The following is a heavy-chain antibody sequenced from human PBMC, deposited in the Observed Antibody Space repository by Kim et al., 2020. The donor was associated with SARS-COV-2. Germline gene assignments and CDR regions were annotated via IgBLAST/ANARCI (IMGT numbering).Heavy chain of an antibody. V-gene: IGHV3-7*01. CDR2: IKQDGSEK. CDR3: ARAEGMLWFGESFHFDY. J-gene: IGHJ4*02. D-gene: IGHD3-10*01. CDR1: GFTFSSYW. Sequence: GGSLRLSCAASGFTFSSYWMSWVRQAPGKGLEWVANIKQDGSEKYYVDSVKGRFTISRDNAKNSLYLQMNSLRAEDTAVYYCARAEGMLWFGESFHFDYWGQGTLVTVSS.